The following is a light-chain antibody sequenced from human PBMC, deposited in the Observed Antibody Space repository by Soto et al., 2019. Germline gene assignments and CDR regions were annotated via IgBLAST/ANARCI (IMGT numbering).Light chain of an antibody. V-gene: IGLV2-14*03. CDR3: VSYTSSTTYV. CDR2: DVA. Sequence: QSALTQPVSVSDSPGQSITISCTGTSSDVGGSNFVSWYQQHPGKPPKLIIYDVANRPSGVSNRFSGSKSGSTASLIISRLQTEAEADYYCVSYTSSTTYVFGTGTKVTVL. J-gene: IGLJ1*01. CDR1: SSDVGGSNF.